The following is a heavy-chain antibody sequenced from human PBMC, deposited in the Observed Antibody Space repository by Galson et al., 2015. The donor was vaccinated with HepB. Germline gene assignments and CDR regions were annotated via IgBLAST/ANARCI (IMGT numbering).Heavy chain of an antibody. J-gene: IGHJ4*02. D-gene: IGHD1-26*01. V-gene: IGHV3-9*01. CDR1: GFTFDDYA. CDR2: ITWNSGSI. CDR3: AKARRGGIVGANLGFDS. Sequence: SLRLSCAASGFTFDDYAMHWVRQAPGKGLEWVSGITWNSGSIAYADSVKGRFTISRDNAKNSLYLQMNSLRTADTALYYCAKARRGGIVGANLGFDSWGQGTLVTVSS.